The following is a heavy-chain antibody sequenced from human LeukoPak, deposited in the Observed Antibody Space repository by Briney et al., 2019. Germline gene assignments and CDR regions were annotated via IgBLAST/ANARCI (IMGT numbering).Heavy chain of an antibody. Sequence: PSETLSLTCAVYGGSFSGYYWSWIRQPPGKGLEWIGEINHSGSTNYNPSLKSRVTISVDTSKNQFSLKLSSATAADTAVYYCARVERYYYDSSGFGWFDPWGQGTLVTVSS. CDR3: ARVERYYYDSSGFGWFDP. J-gene: IGHJ5*02. V-gene: IGHV4-34*01. CDR2: INHSGST. CDR1: GGSFSGYY. D-gene: IGHD3-22*01.